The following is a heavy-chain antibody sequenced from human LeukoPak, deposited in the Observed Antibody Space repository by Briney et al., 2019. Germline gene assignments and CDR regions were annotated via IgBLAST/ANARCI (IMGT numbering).Heavy chain of an antibody. V-gene: IGHV4-59*01. Sequence: SETLSLTCTVSGVSFSSYYWSWIRQPPGKGLEWLAFIYYSGSTHYNPSLKSRVTISVDTSKNQFSLKLSSVTAADTAVYYCARLSRRYSYGPNTNFDYWGQGTLVTVSS. J-gene: IGHJ4*02. CDR2: IYYSGST. D-gene: IGHD5-18*01. CDR1: GVSFSSYY. CDR3: ARLSRRYSYGPNTNFDY.